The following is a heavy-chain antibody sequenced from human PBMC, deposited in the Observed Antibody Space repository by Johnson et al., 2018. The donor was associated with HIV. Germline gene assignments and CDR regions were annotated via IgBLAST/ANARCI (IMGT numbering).Heavy chain of an antibody. J-gene: IGHJ3*02. V-gene: IGHV3-30-3*01. CDR2: ISDDGSNK. CDR1: GFSFSRYV. CDR3: TRTDDTYNYESGGYVDAFDI. D-gene: IGHD3-22*01. Sequence: QVQLVESGGGVVQPGRSLRLSCAASGFSFSRYVMHWVRQAPGKGLEWVAVISDDGSNKYYGDSVKGRFTISRDNSKNTLYLQMNSLKTEDTAVYYCTRTDDTYNYESGGYVDAFDIWGQGTMVTVSS.